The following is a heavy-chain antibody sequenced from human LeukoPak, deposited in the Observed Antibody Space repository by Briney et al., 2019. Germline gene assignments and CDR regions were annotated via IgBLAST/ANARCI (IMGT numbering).Heavy chain of an antibody. Sequence: PGRSLRLSCAASGFTFSSYGMHWVRQAPGKGLEWVAVISYDGSNKYYADSVKGRFTISRDNAKNSLYLQMNSPRAEDTAVYYCARLLGTVTTYDYWGQGTLVTVSS. D-gene: IGHD1-7*01. CDR3: ARLLGTVTTYDY. CDR2: ISYDGSNK. J-gene: IGHJ4*02. CDR1: GFTFSSYG. V-gene: IGHV3-30*03.